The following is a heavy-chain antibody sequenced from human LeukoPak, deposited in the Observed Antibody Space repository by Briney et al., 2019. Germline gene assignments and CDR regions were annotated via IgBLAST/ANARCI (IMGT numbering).Heavy chain of an antibody. CDR3: ARSYDH. V-gene: IGHV3-74*01. D-gene: IGHD3-10*01. CDR1: GFTFSSYW. CDR2: ITTDGSVT. J-gene: IGHJ4*02. Sequence: GGSLRLSCATSGFTFSSYWMHWVRQAPGKGLVWVSRITTDGSVTHYADSVKGRFTISRDNAKNTLYLQMNSLGAEDTAVYYCARSYDHWGQGTLVTVSS.